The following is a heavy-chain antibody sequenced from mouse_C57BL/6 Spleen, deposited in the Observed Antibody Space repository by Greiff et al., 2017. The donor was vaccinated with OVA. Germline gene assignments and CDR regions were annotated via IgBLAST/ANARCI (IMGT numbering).Heavy chain of an antibody. J-gene: IGHJ1*03. CDR2: ISSGSSTI. V-gene: IGHV5-17*01. CDR3: ARPDGYYLRYFDV. Sequence: EVQLVESGGGLVKPGGSLKLSCAASGFTFSDYGMHWVRQAPEKGLEWVAYISSGSSTIYYADTVKGRFTISRDNAKNTLFLQMTSLRSEDTAMYYCARPDGYYLRYFDVWGTGTTVTVSS. D-gene: IGHD2-3*01. CDR1: GFTFSDYG.